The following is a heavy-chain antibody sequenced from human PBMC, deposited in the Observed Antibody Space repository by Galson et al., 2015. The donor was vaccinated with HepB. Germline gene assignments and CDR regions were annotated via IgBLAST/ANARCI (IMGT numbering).Heavy chain of an antibody. CDR1: GGTFSSHG. J-gene: IGHJ2*01. CDR2: VIPSLGIA. CDR3: ATDRGVMAADSFYWYFGE. D-gene: IGHD2-8*01. Sequence: SVKVSCKASGGTFSSHGLSWVRQAPEQGLEWVGRVIPSLGIANYAQKFKGRVTITADKSTPTAYMELSGLKSDDTAVYYCATDRGVMAADSFYWYFGEWGRGTLVSVSS. V-gene: IGHV1-69*04.